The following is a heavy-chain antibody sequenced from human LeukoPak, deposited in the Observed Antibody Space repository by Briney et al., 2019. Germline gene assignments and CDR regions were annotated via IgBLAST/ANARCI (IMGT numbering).Heavy chain of an antibody. CDR2: IIPIFGTA. CDR1: GGTFSSYA. J-gene: IGHJ4*02. Sequence: SVKVSCKVSGGTFSSYAINWVRQAPGQGLEWMGGIIPIFGTANYAQKFQDRVTITADESTSTAYMELSSLRSEDTAIYYCASRLYCSNTRCRNFPFAYWGQGTLVTVSS. V-gene: IGHV1-69*01. D-gene: IGHD2-2*01. CDR3: ASRLYCSNTRCRNFPFAY.